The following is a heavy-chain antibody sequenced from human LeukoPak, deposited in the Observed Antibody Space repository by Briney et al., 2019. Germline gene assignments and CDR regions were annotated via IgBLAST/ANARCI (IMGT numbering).Heavy chain of an antibody. D-gene: IGHD6-19*01. Sequence: GGSLRLSCAASGFTFSSYAMSWVRQAPGKGLEWVSAISGSGGSTYYADSVKGPFTISRDNSKNTLYLQMNSLRAEDTAVYYCAKDHSSGWYSGYYYYGMDVWGQGTTVTVSS. CDR2: ISGSGGST. CDR1: GFTFSSYA. V-gene: IGHV3-23*01. CDR3: AKDHSSGWYSGYYYYGMDV. J-gene: IGHJ6*02.